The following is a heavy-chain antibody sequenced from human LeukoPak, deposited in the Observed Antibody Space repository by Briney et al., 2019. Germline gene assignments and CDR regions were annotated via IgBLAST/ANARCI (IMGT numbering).Heavy chain of an antibody. V-gene: IGHV3-66*04. J-gene: IGHJ3*02. CDR3: ARHIGSSYYDAVDI. Sequence: GGSLTLTCAVSGFTVRSNYMSWVRQAPGKGLEWVSIIYSGGSTYYADSVKGRFTMSGDNSKNTLYLQMNSLRAEDTAVYYCARHIGSSYYDAVDIWGQGTMVTVSS. D-gene: IGHD3-22*01. CDR1: GFTVRSNY. CDR2: IYSGGST.